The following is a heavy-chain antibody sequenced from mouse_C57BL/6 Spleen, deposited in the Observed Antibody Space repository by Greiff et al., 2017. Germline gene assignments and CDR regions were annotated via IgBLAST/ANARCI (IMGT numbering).Heavy chain of an antibody. Sequence: VQLQQSGPVLVKPGASVKMSCKASGYTFTDYYMNWVQQSHGKSLEWIGVINPYNGGTSYNQKFKGKATLTVDKSTSTAYMELNSLTSEDSAVYYCAKLGFDYWGQGTTLTVSS. D-gene: IGHD4-1*01. CDR1: GYTFTDYY. J-gene: IGHJ2*01. CDR2: INPYNGGT. V-gene: IGHV1-19*01. CDR3: AKLGFDY.